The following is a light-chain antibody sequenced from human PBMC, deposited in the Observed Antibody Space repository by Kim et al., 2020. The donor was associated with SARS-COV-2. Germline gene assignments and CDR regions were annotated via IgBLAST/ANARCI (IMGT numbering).Light chain of an antibody. CDR3: QAWDSATYVV. CDR1: KLGNRY. V-gene: IGLV3-1*01. Sequence: SYELTQPPSVTVSPGQTATIPCSGDKLGNRYANWYQQKPGQSPVLVIYQDNKRPSGVPDRLSGSNSGNTATLTISGTQAMDEADYYCQAWDSATYVVFGGGTQLTVL. CDR2: QDN. J-gene: IGLJ2*01.